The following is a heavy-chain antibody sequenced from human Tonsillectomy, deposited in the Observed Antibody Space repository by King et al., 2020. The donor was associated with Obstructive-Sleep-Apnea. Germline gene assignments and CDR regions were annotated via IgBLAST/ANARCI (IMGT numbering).Heavy chain of an antibody. Sequence: QLVQSGAEVKKPGASVKVSCKASGYTFTGYYMHWVRQAPGQGLEWMGWINPNSGGTNYAQKFQGRVTMTRDTSISTAYMGLSRLRSDDTAVYYCARDYYDSSGFTRMFDYWGQGTLVTVSS. CDR3: ARDYYDSSGFTRMFDY. J-gene: IGHJ4*02. D-gene: IGHD3-22*01. V-gene: IGHV1-2*02. CDR1: GYTFTGYY. CDR2: INPNSGGT.